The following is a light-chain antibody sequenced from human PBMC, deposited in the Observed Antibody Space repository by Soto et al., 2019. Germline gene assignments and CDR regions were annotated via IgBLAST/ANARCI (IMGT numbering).Light chain of an antibody. Sequence: EIVCTQSPGTLSLSPGERATLSCRASQSVSSNYLAWYQQKPGQAPRLLIYGASTRATGIPDRFSGSGSGTDFTLTISRLEPEDFAVYYCQEYGISRTFGQGTKVDIK. CDR1: QSVSSNY. CDR2: GAS. V-gene: IGKV3-20*01. J-gene: IGKJ1*01. CDR3: QEYGISRT.